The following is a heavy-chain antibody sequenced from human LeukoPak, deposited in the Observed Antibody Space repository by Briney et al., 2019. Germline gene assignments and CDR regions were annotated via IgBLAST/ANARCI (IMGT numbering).Heavy chain of an antibody. D-gene: IGHD6-6*01. CDR2: MSYSGSST. Sequence: QPGGSLRLSCAASGFTFSSYAMNWVRQAPGKGLEWVSAMSYSGSSTYYADSVKGRFTISRDNSKNTLYLQIDRQRPQDTAVYYCAKDRSSSFSGLLEYWGQGTLVTVSS. J-gene: IGHJ4*02. CDR1: GFTFSSYA. CDR3: AKDRSSSFSGLLEY. V-gene: IGHV3-23*01.